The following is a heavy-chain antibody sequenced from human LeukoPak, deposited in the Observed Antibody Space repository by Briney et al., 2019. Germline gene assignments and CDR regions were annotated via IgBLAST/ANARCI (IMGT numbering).Heavy chain of an antibody. J-gene: IGHJ4*02. CDR3: ARDWSGSYYVY. Sequence: GSSVKVSCKASGGTFSSFAISWVRQAPGRGLEWMGWIIPMSGSTDYAQKFQGRFTMITDESTSTAYMELSSLTSQDTAVYFCARDWSGSYYVYWGQGTLVTVSS. CDR2: IIPMSGST. V-gene: IGHV1-69*05. CDR1: GGTFSSFA. D-gene: IGHD1-26*01.